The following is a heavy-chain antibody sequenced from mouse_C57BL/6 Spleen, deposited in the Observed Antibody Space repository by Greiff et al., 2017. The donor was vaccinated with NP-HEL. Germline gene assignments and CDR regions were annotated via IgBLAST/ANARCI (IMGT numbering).Heavy chain of an antibody. J-gene: IGHJ4*01. CDR2: FYPGSGSI. D-gene: IGHD3-2*02. Sequence: VQLVESGAELVKPGASVKLSCKASGYTFTEYTIHWVKQRSGQGLEWIGWFYPGSGSIKYNEKFKDKATLTADKSSSTVYMELSRLTSEDSAVYFCARHEGLRGGNYYAMDYWGQGTSVTVSS. CDR3: ARHEGLRGGNYYAMDY. V-gene: IGHV1-62-2*01. CDR1: GYTFTEYT.